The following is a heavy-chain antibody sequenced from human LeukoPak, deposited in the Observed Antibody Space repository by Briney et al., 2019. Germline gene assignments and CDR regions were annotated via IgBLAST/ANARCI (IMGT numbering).Heavy chain of an antibody. CDR3: ARPNTWITEGFDS. Sequence: SQTLSLTCTVSGGSMSSGSYYWSWIRQPAGKGLEWIGRIYSSGSTNYNPSLKSRVTISIDTSKNQFSLKLSSVTAADTAVYYCARPNTWITEGFDSWGQGILVTVSS. CDR1: GGSMSSGSYY. V-gene: IGHV4-61*02. D-gene: IGHD3-16*01. CDR2: IYSSGST. J-gene: IGHJ5*01.